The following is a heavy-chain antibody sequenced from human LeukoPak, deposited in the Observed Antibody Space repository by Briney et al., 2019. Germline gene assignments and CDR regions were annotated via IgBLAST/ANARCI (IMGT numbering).Heavy chain of an antibody. Sequence: SETLSLTCTVSAGSLSTYYWNWIRQPPGKGLEWMGYIYYTGSTNYNPSLKSRVTISIDTSKNQFSLKLSSMSAADTAVYYCARASGGYYNNWFDPWGQGTLVTVSS. CDR2: IYYTGST. CDR3: ARASGGYYNNWFDP. CDR1: AGSLSTYY. J-gene: IGHJ5*02. D-gene: IGHD3-22*01. V-gene: IGHV4-59*01.